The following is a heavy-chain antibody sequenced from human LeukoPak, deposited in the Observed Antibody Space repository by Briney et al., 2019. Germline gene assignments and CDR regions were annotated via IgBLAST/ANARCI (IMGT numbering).Heavy chain of an antibody. CDR2: IYYSGST. D-gene: IGHD3-22*01. CDR1: GGSISSYY. CDR3: ARRPYDSSGYYYEEDAFDI. V-gene: IGHV4-59*08. Sequence: SETLSLTCTVSGGSISSYYWSWIRQPPGKGLEWIGYIYYSGSTNYNPSLKSRVTISVDTSKNQFPLKLSSVTAADTAVYYCARRPYDSSGYYYEEDAFDIWGQGTMVTVSS. J-gene: IGHJ3*02.